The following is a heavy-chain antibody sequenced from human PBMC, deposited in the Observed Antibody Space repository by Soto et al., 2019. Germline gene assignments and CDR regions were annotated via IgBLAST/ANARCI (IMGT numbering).Heavy chain of an antibody. V-gene: IGHV3-64*07. CDR2: ISHNGDLR. D-gene: IGHD1-1*01. CDR3: ARGPTVGQWYFDL. J-gene: IGHJ2*01. Sequence: DVQLVESGGGLVQPGGSLRLSCVASGIALSNYGMHWVRQAPGKGLEYVSAISHNGDLRFYADSVQARFIISRDNSKNTLYLQLGSLRADDTAVYFCARGPTVGQWYFDLWGRGALVTVSS. CDR1: GIALSNYG.